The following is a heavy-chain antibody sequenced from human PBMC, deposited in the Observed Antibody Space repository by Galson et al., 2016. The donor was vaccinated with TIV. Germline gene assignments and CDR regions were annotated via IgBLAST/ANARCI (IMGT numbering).Heavy chain of an antibody. CDR1: GFSLSTSAVG. D-gene: IGHD6-6*01. CDR3: AHSIAGRPIFQD. CDR2: IYWDDEK. V-gene: IGHV2-5*02. Sequence: PALVKPTQTLTLTCTFSGFSLSTSAVGVGWIRQPPGKALEWLALIYWDDEKHYSPSLRSRLYITKDTFRNQVVLQMTDLDPVDTATYYCAHSIAGRPIFQDWGQGILVTVSS. J-gene: IGHJ1*01.